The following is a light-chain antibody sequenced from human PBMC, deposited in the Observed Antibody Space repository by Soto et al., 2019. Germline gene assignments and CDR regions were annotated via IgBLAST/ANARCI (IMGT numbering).Light chain of an antibody. CDR1: QSVSSNS. CDR2: GAS. J-gene: IGKJ4*01. Sequence: EIVLTQSPGTLSLSPGEGDTLSCRASQSVSSNSLAWYQQKPGQAPRLLIYGASTRATGIPDRFSGSGSGTSVTPNTNRGELEDFPVDYCQKFGKPTLTFGGGTKVESK. V-gene: IGKV3-20*01. CDR3: QKFGKPTLT.